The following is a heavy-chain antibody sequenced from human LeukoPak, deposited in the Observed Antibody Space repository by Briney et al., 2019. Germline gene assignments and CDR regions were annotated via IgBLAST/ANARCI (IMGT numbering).Heavy chain of an antibody. Sequence: GASVKVSCKASGYTFTSYGISWVRQAPGQGLEWMGWISAYNGNTNYAQKFQGRVTMTRDTSISTAYMELSRLRSDDTAVYYCARDREYSYGFDDYWGQGTLVTVSS. CDR2: ISAYNGNT. J-gene: IGHJ4*02. CDR3: ARDREYSYGFDDY. V-gene: IGHV1-18*01. CDR1: GYTFTSYG. D-gene: IGHD5-18*01.